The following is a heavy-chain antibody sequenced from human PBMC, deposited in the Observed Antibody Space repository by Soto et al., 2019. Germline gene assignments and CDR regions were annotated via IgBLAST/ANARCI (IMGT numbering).Heavy chain of an antibody. J-gene: IGHJ4*02. Sequence: SETLPLTCTVSGGSISSGDYYWSWIRQPPGKGLEWIGYIYYSGSTYYNPSLKSRVTISVDTSKNQFSLKLSSVTAADTAVYYCARYYDSSGYYDNWGQGTLVTVSS. CDR2: IYYSGST. V-gene: IGHV4-30-4*01. CDR1: GGSISSGDYY. CDR3: ARYYDSSGYYDN. D-gene: IGHD3-22*01.